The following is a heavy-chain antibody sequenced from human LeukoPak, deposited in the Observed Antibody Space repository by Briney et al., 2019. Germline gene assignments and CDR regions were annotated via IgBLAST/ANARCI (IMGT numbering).Heavy chain of an antibody. CDR1: DFPFSNYA. CDR3: ARSGKIYFDWLLDY. V-gene: IGHV3-11*04. D-gene: IGHD3-9*01. CDR2: IGRSGTTI. Sequence: GGSLRLSCAASDFPFSNYAMSWVRQAPGKGLEWVSYIGRSGTTIHYADSVKGRFTISWDNAKKSLYLQMNSLRAEDKAVYYCARSGKIYFDWLLDYWGQGTLVTVSS. J-gene: IGHJ4*02.